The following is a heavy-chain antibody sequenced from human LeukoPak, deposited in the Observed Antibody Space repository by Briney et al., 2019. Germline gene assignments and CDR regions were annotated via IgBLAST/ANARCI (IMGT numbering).Heavy chain of an antibody. Sequence: GGSLRLSCAASGFTFSSHAMSWVRQAPGKGLEWVSVLTGSGAGTYYADSVKGRFTISRDNSKNTLYLQMDSLRANDTAVYFCAKDAQARLWLPRCSFDSWGRGTLVTVSS. CDR2: LTGSGAGT. J-gene: IGHJ4*02. CDR1: GFTFSSHA. D-gene: IGHD6-19*01. CDR3: AKDAQARLWLPRCSFDS. V-gene: IGHV3-23*01.